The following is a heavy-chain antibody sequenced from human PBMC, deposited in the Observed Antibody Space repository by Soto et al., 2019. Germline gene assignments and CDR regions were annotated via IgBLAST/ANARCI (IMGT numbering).Heavy chain of an antibody. Sequence: QVQLVQSGAEVKKPGSSVKVSCKASGGTFSSYAISWVRQAPGQGLEWMGGIIPIFGTANYAQKFQGRVTITADKSAGTAYMALSSLRTEDTAVYFCASPLSGDYDFWSGYYSGPVYYYYGMDVWGQGTTVTVSS. D-gene: IGHD3-3*01. CDR2: IIPIFGTA. J-gene: IGHJ6*02. V-gene: IGHV1-69*06. CDR1: GGTFSSYA. CDR3: ASPLSGDYDFWSGYYSGPVYYYYGMDV.